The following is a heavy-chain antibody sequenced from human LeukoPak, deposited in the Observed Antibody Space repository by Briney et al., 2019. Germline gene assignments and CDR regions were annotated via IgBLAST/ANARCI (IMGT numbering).Heavy chain of an antibody. D-gene: IGHD4-17*01. CDR2: INTNTGNP. CDR1: GYTFTNYA. J-gene: IGHJ4*02. Sequence: ASVKVSCKASGYTFTNYAMNWVRQAPGQGLEWMGWINTNTGNPTYAQGFTGRFVFSLDASVSTSYLQISSLRAEDTAVYYCAREVLDYGDSTFDYWGQGTLVTVSS. V-gene: IGHV7-4-1*02. CDR3: AREVLDYGDSTFDY.